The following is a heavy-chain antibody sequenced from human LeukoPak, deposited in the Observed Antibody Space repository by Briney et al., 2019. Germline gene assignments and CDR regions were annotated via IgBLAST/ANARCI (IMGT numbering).Heavy chain of an antibody. CDR2: IYWDDDE. Sequence: SGPSLVKPTQTLTLTCTFSGFSLTTSGVSVGWIRQPPGKALEWLAFIYWDDDERYSPSLESRLTITKDTSKNQVVLTMTNVDPVDTATYYCAHSGRYFYDTSGHLFDYSFNSWGQGTLVTVSS. J-gene: IGHJ4*02. D-gene: IGHD3-22*01. CDR3: AHSGRYFYDTSGHLFDYSFNS. V-gene: IGHV2-5*02. CDR1: GFSLTTSGVS.